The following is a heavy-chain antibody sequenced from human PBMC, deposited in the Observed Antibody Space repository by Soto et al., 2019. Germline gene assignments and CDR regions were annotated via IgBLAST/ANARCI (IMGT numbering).Heavy chain of an antibody. CDR3: VRDSTVSIS. CDR2: INNDGTTT. V-gene: IGHV3-74*01. Sequence: GGSLRLSCAASGFTFSLYWRHWVRQVPGKGLVWVSGINNDGTTTAYADSVKGRFTISRDNAKNTLYLQMNSLRAEDTAVYYCVRDSTVSISWGQGTLVTVSS. J-gene: IGHJ4*01. D-gene: IGHD5-12*01. CDR1: GFTFSLYW.